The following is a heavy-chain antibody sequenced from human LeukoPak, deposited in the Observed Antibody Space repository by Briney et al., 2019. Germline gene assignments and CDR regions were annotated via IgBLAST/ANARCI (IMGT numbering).Heavy chain of an antibody. J-gene: IGHJ4*02. CDR1: GGSISSGGYY. CDR2: IYDSGST. CDR3: ARGRSSDY. V-gene: IGHV4-31*03. Sequence: NPSETLSLTCTVSGGSISSGGYYWSWIRQHPGKGLEWIGYIYDSGSTYYNPSLKSRVTISVDTSKNQFSLKLSSVTAADTAVYYCARGRSSDYWGQGTLVTVSS. D-gene: IGHD6-6*01.